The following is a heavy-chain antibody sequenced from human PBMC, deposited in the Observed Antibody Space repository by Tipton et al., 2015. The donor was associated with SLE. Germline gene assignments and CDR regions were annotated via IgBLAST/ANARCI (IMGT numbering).Heavy chain of an antibody. D-gene: IGHD5-24*01. CDR2: INWNSGDI. J-gene: IGHJ4*02. Sequence: SLRLSCAASGFTFNRYWMHWVRQAPGKGLEWVSGINWNSGDIGYADSVKGRFTISRDNAKNSLYLQMNSLRPEDTALYYCAKDFDGYNGFDFWGQGTLVTVSS. CDR1: GFTFNRYW. CDR3: AKDFDGYNGFDF. V-gene: IGHV3-9*01.